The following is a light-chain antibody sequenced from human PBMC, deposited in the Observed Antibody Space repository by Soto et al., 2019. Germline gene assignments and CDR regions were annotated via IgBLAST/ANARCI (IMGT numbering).Light chain of an antibody. CDR1: QSISVW. V-gene: IGKV1-5*03. CDR2: KAS. J-gene: IGKJ1*01. Sequence: DIQMTQSPSTLSASVGDRATIPCRASQSISVWLAWYQQKAGKAPNLLIYKASRLESGVPSRFSGSGSETEFTLTISGLQPGDSATYYCQQYNSYSPTFGQGTKVDIK. CDR3: QQYNSYSPT.